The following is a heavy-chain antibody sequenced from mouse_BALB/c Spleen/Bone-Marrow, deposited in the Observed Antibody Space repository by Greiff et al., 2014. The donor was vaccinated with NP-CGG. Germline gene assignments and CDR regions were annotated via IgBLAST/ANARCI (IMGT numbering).Heavy chain of an antibody. CDR1: GYSFTSYW. CDR2: IYPGNSDT. V-gene: IGHV1-5*01. J-gene: IGHJ4*01. CDR3: TNGYDYYAMDY. D-gene: IGHD2-2*01. Sequence: EVQLQQSGTVLARPGASVKMSCKASGYSFTSYWMHWVKQRPGQGLEWIGAIYPGNSDTSYNQKFKGKAKLTAGTSASTAYMELSSLTNEDSAVYYCTNGYDYYAMDYWGQGTSVTVSS.